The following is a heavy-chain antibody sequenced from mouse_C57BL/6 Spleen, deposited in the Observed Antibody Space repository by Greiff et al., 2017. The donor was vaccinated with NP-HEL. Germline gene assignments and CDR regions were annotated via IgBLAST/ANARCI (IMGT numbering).Heavy chain of an antibody. CDR1: GFNIKDYY. V-gene: IGHV14-1*01. CDR3: TYLLGDY. CDR2: IDPEDGDT. D-gene: IGHD2-1*01. Sequence: VQLQQSGAELVRPGASVKLSCTASGFNIKDYYMHWVKQRPEQGLEWIGRIDPEDGDTEYAPKFQGKATMTADTSSHTAYLQLSSLTSEDTAVYYCTYLLGDYWGQGTTLTVSS. J-gene: IGHJ2*01.